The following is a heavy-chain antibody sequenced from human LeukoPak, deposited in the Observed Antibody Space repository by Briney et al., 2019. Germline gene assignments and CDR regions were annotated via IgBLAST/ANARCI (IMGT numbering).Heavy chain of an antibody. J-gene: IGHJ4*02. CDR1: GGSFSGYY. V-gene: IGHV4-34*01. Sequence: RPSETLSLTCAVYGGSFSGYYWSWIRQPPGKGLEWIGEINHSGSTNYNPSLKSRVTISVDTSKNQFSLKLSSVTAADTAVYYCARRMVRGVITGGGFDYWGQGTLVTVSS. D-gene: IGHD3-10*01. CDR2: INHSGST. CDR3: ARRMVRGVITGGGFDY.